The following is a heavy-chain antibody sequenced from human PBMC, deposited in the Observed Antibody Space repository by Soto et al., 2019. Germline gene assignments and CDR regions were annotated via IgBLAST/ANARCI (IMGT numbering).Heavy chain of an antibody. CDR3: ARRSPPEGYDFWSGYRGLYYGMDV. CDR1: GGSFSGYY. J-gene: IGHJ6*02. D-gene: IGHD3-3*01. CDR2: INHSGST. V-gene: IGHV4-34*01. Sequence: SETLSLTCAVYGGSFSGYYWRWIRQPPGKGLEWIGEINHSGSTNYNPSLKSRVTISVDTSKNQFSLKLSSVTAADTAVYYCARRSPPEGYDFWSGYRGLYYGMDVWGQGTTVTVSS.